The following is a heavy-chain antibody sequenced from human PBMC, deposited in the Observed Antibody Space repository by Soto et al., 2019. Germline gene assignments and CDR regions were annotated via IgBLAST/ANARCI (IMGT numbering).Heavy chain of an antibody. CDR2: IWYDGSNK. CDR1: GFTFSSYG. Sequence: GGSLRLSCAASGFTFSSYGMHWVRQAPGKGLEWVAVIWYDGSNKYYADSVKGRFTISRDNSKNTLYLQMNSLRAEDTAVYYCARESYSSGWYSADYYYYGMDVWGQGTTVTVSS. D-gene: IGHD6-19*01. CDR3: ARESYSSGWYSADYYYYGMDV. V-gene: IGHV3-33*01. J-gene: IGHJ6*02.